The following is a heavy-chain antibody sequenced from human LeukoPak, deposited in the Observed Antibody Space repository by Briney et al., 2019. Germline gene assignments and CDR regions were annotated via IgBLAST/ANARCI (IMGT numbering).Heavy chain of an antibody. D-gene: IGHD2-15*01. CDR1: GFSLSRNA. V-gene: IGHV3-23*01. Sequence: PGGSLRLSCAVSGFSLSRNAMTWVRQAPGKGLQWISSISISGDATDYEDSVKGRFTISRDNSKNTLYLQMNSLRAEDTAVYYCARENDMGYCSGGRCYKGYNAMDVWGQRTTVTVSS. CDR2: ISISGDAT. J-gene: IGHJ6*02. CDR3: ARENDMGYCSGGRCYKGYNAMDV.